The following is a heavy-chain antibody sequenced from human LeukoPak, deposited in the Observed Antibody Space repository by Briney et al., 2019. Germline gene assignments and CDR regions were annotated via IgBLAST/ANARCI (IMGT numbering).Heavy chain of an antibody. CDR3: AKDRGYYGSGSDLDY. J-gene: IGHJ4*02. V-gene: IGHV3-23*01. Sequence: GGSLRLSCAASGFTFSSYAMSWVRQAPGKGLEWVSAISGSGGSTYYADSVKGRFTISRDNSKNTLYLQMNSLRAEDTAAYYCAKDRGYYGSGSDLDYWGQGTLVTVSS. CDR1: GFTFSSYA. CDR2: ISGSGGST. D-gene: IGHD3-10*01.